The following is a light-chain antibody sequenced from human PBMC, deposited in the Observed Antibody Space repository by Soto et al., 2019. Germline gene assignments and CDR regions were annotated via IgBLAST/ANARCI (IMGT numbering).Light chain of an antibody. J-gene: IGKJ1*01. CDR2: AAS. CDR1: QSISSY. V-gene: IGKV1-39*01. CDR3: QQSYSTPPT. Sequence: DIQMTQSPSSLSAPVGDRVTITCRASQSISSYLNWYQQKPGKAPKVLIYAASSLQSGVPSRFSGRGSGTDFTLTISSLQPEDFASYFCQQSYSTPPTFGQGTKVEIK.